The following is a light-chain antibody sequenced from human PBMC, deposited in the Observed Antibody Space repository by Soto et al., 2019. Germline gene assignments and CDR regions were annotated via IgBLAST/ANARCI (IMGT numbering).Light chain of an antibody. Sequence: EIVLTQSPDTLSLSPGERATLSCRASQAVSSSSLAWYEQKPGHAPRLLMYGTSSRATGIPDRFSGSGSGTDFTLLISSLEPEDFAVYYCQYCGSSPYTFGQGTKLEIK. CDR2: GTS. CDR1: QAVSSSS. CDR3: QYCGSSPYT. J-gene: IGKJ2*01. V-gene: IGKV3-20*01.